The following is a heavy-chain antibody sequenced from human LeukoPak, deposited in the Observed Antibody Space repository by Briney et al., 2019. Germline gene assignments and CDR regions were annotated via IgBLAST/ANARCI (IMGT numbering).Heavy chain of an antibody. CDR3: AREYCTNGVCYKRFDY. D-gene: IGHD2-8*01. J-gene: IGHJ4*02. V-gene: IGHV3-64*01. CDR2: ISSNGGST. CDR1: GFTFSSYA. Sequence: GGSLRLSCAGSGFTFSSYAMHWVRQAPGKGLEYVSGISSNGGSTYHANSVKGRFTISRDNSKNTLYLQIGSLRAEDMAVYYCAREYCTNGVCYKRFDYWGQGTLVTVSS.